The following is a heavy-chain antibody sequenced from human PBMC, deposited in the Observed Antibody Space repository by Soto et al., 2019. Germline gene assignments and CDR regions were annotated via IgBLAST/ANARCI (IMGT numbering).Heavy chain of an antibody. J-gene: IGHJ4*02. V-gene: IGHV1-2*02. CDR3: VRDGLVNSATYYFDY. D-gene: IGHD3-9*01. CDR1: GYTFTDCY. Sequence: QGQLVQSGAEVKKPGPSVRVSCKASGYTFTDCYVHWVRQAPGQGLEWMGWINPKSGGTNIAQRFKGRVNMTRDLSINTAYMELNSLNSDDTDVYYCVRDGLVNSATYYFDYWGQGTLVPVSS. CDR2: INPKSGGT.